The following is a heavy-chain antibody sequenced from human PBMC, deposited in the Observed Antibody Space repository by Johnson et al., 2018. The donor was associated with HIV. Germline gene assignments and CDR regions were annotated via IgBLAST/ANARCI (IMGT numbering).Heavy chain of an antibody. V-gene: IGHV3-66*01. CDR1: GFTVGSNY. CDR2: IYSGGTT. Sequence: EQLVESGGGLVQPGGSLRLSCAASGFTVGSNYMNWVRQAPGKGLAWVSVIYSGGTTYYADSVKGKFIISRDSSKKTLYLQMDRLRAEEPAQYYGARDQTYSFDIWGQGTMVTGSS. CDR3: ARDQTYSFDI. D-gene: IGHD3-10*01. J-gene: IGHJ3*02.